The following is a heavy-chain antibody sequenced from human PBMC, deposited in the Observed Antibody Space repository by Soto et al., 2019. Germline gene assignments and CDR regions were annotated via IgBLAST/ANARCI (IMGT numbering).Heavy chain of an antibody. J-gene: IGHJ4*02. D-gene: IGHD2-21*02. CDR3: ARSFVVVTDFDY. CDR1: GYTFTSYA. CDR2: INAGNGNT. Sequence: ASVKVSCKASGYTFTSYAMHWARQAPGQRLEWMGWINAGNGNTKYSQKFQGRVTTTRDTSANTAYMELSSLRSEDTAVYYCARSFVVVTDFDYWGQGTLVTVSS. V-gene: IGHV1-3*01.